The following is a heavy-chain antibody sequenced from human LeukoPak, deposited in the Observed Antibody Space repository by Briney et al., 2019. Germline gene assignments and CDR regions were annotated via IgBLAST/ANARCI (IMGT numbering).Heavy chain of an antibody. CDR2: INWNGGST. J-gene: IGHJ4*02. CDR3: ARAPPTTTDYGDYLTRWDYFDY. D-gene: IGHD4-17*01. V-gene: IGHV3-20*01. Sequence: GGSLRLSCAASGFTFDDYGISWVRQAPGKGLEWVSGINWNGGSTGYADSVKGRFTISRDNAKNSLYLQMNSLRAEDTALYHCARAPPTTTDYGDYLTRWDYFDYWGQGTLVTVSS. CDR1: GFTFDDYG.